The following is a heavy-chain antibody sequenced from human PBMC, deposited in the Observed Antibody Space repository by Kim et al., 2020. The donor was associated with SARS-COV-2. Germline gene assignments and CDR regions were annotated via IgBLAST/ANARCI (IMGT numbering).Heavy chain of an antibody. CDR1: GFTFSTYW. J-gene: IGHJ3*01. D-gene: IGHD5-18*01. Sequence: GGSLRLSCVDSGFTFSTYWMHWVRQLPGKGLMWVSRIKGDGSTTLYADSVKGRFTISRDNAKSTLNLEMHSLSSEDTGLYFCARASNVGYNSLDVWGQGTLVTVSS. CDR3: ARASNVGYNSLDV. V-gene: IGHV3-74*01. CDR2: IKGDGSTT.